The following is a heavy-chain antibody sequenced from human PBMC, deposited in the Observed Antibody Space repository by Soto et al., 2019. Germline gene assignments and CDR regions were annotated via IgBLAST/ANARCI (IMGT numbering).Heavy chain of an antibody. CDR3: ATYHPPTVATWSYFDY. Sequence: ASVKVSCKVSGYTLSELSMHWVRQAPGKGLEWMGSFDPEDDETIYAQNFQGRVTMTEDTSTDTAYMELSSLRSDDTAVYYCATYHPPTVATWSYFDYWGQGTLVTVSS. CDR2: FDPEDDET. D-gene: IGHD4-17*01. CDR1: GYTLSELS. J-gene: IGHJ4*02. V-gene: IGHV1-24*01.